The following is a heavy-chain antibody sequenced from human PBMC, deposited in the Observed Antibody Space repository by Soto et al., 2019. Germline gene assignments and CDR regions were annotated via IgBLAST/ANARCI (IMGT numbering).Heavy chain of an antibody. CDR2: IIPIFGKA. Sequence: QVQLVQSGAEVKKPGSSVKVYCKDSGGTFSSYAISWVRQAPGQGLEWMGGIIPIFGKANYAQKFQGRVTITADEYTSTGYIELRSLRSENTAVNYCARCYYDSIGYSAFDIWGQGTMVTVSS. V-gene: IGHV1-69*01. CDR1: GGTFSSYA. CDR3: ARCYYDSIGYSAFDI. J-gene: IGHJ3*02. D-gene: IGHD3-22*01.